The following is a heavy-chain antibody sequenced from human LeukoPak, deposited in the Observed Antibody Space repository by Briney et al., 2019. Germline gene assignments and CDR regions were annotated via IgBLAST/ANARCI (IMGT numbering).Heavy chain of an antibody. CDR1: GGTFSIYA. V-gene: IGHV1-69*13. J-gene: IGHJ3*02. D-gene: IGHD3-10*01. CDR2: IIPIFGTA. Sequence: ASVKVSCKASGGTFSIYAISWVRPAPRQGLEWMGGIIPIFGTANYAQKFQRRVTITADESTSTAYMELSSLRSEDTAVYYCARGPTGLGDACDIWGQGTMVSVSS. CDR3: ARGPTGLGDACDI.